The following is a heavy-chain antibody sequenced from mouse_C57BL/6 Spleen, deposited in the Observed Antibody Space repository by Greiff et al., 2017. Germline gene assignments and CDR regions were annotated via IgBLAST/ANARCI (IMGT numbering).Heavy chain of an antibody. V-gene: IGHV5-9*01. CDR3: ARQGAYYSNYGYFDV. CDR1: GFTFSSYT. D-gene: IGHD2-5*01. CDR2: ISGGGGNT. J-gene: IGHJ1*03. Sequence: EVQLVESGGGLVKPGGSLKLSCAASGFTFSSYTMSWVRQTPEKRLEWVATISGGGGNTYYPDSVKGRFTISRDNAKNTLYLQMSSLRSEDTDLYYCARQGAYYSNYGYFDVWGTGTTVTVSS.